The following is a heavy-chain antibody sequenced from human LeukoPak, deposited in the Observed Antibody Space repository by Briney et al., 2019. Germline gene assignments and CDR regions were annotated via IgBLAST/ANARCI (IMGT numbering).Heavy chain of an antibody. CDR1: GFTFSSYA. CDR2: ISGSGGST. V-gene: IGHV3-23*01. J-gene: IGHJ1*01. Sequence: GGSLRLSCAASGFTFSSYAMSWVRQAPGKGLEWVSAISGSGGSTYYADSVKGRFTFSRDNSKNTLYLQMNSLRAEDTAVYYCAKDYSSGWYYFQHWGQGTLVTVSS. D-gene: IGHD6-19*01. CDR3: AKDYSSGWYYFQH.